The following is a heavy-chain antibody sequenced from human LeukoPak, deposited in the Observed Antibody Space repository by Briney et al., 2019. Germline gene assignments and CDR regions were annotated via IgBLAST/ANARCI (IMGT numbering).Heavy chain of an antibody. CDR2: IDAGNGRT. V-gene: IGHV1-3*03. CDR1: GYDFTKYA. CDR3: ATTYDILTGYGSFDY. Sequence: ASVKVSCKASGYDFTKYAVQWVRQAPGQRLEWMGWIDAGNGRTKYSQDFQGRVTMTEDTSTDTAYMELSSLRSEDTAVYYCATTYDILTGYGSFDYWGQGTLVTVSS. J-gene: IGHJ4*02. D-gene: IGHD3-9*01.